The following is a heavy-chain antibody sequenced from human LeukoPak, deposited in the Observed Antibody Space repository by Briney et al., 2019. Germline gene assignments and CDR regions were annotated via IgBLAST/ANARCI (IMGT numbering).Heavy chain of an antibody. Sequence: ASVKVSCKASGYTFTGYYMHWVRQAPGQGLEWMGWINPNSGGTNYAQKFQGRVTMTRDTSISTAYMELSRLRSDDTAVYYCARGSSSWFGWFAPWGQGTLVTVSS. CDR2: INPNSGGT. D-gene: IGHD6-13*01. J-gene: IGHJ5*02. CDR3: ARGSSSWFGWFAP. V-gene: IGHV1-2*02. CDR1: GYTFTGYY.